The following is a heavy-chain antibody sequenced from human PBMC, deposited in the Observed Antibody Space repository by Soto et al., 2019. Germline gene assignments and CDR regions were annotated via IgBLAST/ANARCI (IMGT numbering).Heavy chain of an antibody. CDR3: ARATNIVVVPAAGYWFDP. V-gene: IGHV4-31*03. D-gene: IGHD2-2*01. Sequence: ASETLSLTCTVSGGSISSGGYYWSWIRQHPGKGLEWIGYIYYSGSTYYNPSLKSRVTISVDTSKSQFSLKLSSVTAADTAVYYCARATNIVVVPAAGYWFDPWGQGTLVTVSS. J-gene: IGHJ5*02. CDR1: GGSISSGGYY. CDR2: IYYSGST.